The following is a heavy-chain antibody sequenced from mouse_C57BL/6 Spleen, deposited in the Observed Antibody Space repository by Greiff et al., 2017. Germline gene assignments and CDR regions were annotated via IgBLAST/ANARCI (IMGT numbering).Heavy chain of an antibody. J-gene: IGHJ4*01. CDR3: ARQTYYYGSSYHYAMDY. CDR1: GFTFSSYG. Sequence: EVKLMESGGDLVKPGGSLKLSCAASGFTFSSYGMSWVRQTPDKRLEWVATISSGGSYTYYPDSVKGRFTISRDNAKNTRYLQMSSLKSEDTAMYYCARQTYYYGSSYHYAMDYWGQGTSVTVSS. D-gene: IGHD1-1*01. V-gene: IGHV5-6*01. CDR2: ISSGGSYT.